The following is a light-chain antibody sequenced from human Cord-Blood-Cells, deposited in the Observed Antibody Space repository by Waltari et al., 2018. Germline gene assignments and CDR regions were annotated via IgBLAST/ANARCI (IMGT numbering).Light chain of an antibody. V-gene: IGKV1-9*01. J-gene: IGKJ2*01. Sequence: IQLTQSPSFRSPSVGARVTITCRASQGISSYLAWYQQKPGKAPKLLIYAASTLQSGVPSRFSGSGSGTEFTLTISSLQPEDFATYYCQQLNSYPYTFGQGTKLEIK. CDR1: QGISSY. CDR2: AAS. CDR3: QQLNSYPYT.